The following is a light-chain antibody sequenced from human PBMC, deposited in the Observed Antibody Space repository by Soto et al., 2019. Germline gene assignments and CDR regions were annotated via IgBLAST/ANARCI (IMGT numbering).Light chain of an antibody. V-gene: IGKV3-20*01. J-gene: IGKJ2*01. CDR2: GAS. Sequence: EIVLTQSPGTLSLSPGERATLSCRASQSVSSSYLAWYQQKPGQAPRLLIYGASSRATGIPDRFSVSGSGTDFTLTISRLEPEAFAVYYCQQYGSSPRYTFGQGTKLEIK. CDR1: QSVSSSY. CDR3: QQYGSSPRYT.